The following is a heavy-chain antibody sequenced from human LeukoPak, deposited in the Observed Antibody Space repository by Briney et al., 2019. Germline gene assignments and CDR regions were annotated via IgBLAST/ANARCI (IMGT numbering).Heavy chain of an antibody. CDR2: INHSGST. Sequence: SETLSLTCAVYGGSFSGYYWSWIRQPPGKGLEWIGEINHSGSTNYNLSLKSRVTISVDTSKNQFSLKLSSVTAADTAVYYCARKHYYGSGSYYNDYWGQGTLVTVSS. CDR3: ARKHYYGSGSYYNDY. CDR1: GGSFSGYY. J-gene: IGHJ4*02. V-gene: IGHV4-34*01. D-gene: IGHD3-10*01.